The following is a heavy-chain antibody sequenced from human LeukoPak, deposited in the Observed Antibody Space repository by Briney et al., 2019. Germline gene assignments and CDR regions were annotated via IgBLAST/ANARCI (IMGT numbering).Heavy chain of an antibody. Sequence: SETLSLTCTVSGDSFRSYYWSWIRQPPGKGLEWIGYIYYSGSTNYNPSLKSRVTISVDTSKNQFSLKLSSVTAADTAVYYCARTTSRGRVYFDYWGQGTLVTVSS. V-gene: IGHV4-59*01. CDR2: IYYSGST. J-gene: IGHJ4*02. CDR1: GDSFRSYY. CDR3: ARTTSRGRVYFDY. D-gene: IGHD1-14*01.